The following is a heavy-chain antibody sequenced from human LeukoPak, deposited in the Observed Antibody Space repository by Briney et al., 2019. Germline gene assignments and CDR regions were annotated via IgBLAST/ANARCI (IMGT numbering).Heavy chain of an antibody. Sequence: SETLSLTCTVSGGSISSYYWSWIRQPPGKGLEWIGYIYYSGSTNYNPSLKSRVTISVDTSKNQFSLKLSSVTAADTAVYYCARGYCSSTSCSPEGVGMDVWGQGTTVTVSS. CDR3: ARGYCSSTSCSPEGVGMDV. V-gene: IGHV4-59*12. D-gene: IGHD2-2*01. CDR2: IYYSGST. CDR1: GGSISSYY. J-gene: IGHJ6*02.